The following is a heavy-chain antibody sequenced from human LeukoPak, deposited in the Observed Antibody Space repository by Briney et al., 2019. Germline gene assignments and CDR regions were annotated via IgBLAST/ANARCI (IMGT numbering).Heavy chain of an antibody. D-gene: IGHD6-19*01. CDR1: GFTFSSYG. Sequence: GGSLRLSCAASGFTFSSYGITWVRQAPGKGLEWVSTISATGGSTYYADSVKGRFTISRDNSKNTLYLQMNSLRADDTAVYYCARDSSGWYYFDYWGQGALVTVSS. J-gene: IGHJ4*02. V-gene: IGHV3-23*01. CDR2: ISATGGST. CDR3: ARDSSGWYYFDY.